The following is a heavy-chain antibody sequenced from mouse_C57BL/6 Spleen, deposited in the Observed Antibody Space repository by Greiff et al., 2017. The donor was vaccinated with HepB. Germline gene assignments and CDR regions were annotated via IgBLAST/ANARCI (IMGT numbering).Heavy chain of an antibody. J-gene: IGHJ4*01. CDR3: ARMGGRPYAMDY. Sequence: EVQLQQSGPELVKPGASVKIPCKASGYTFTDYNMDWVKQSHGKSLEWIGDINPNNGGTIYNQKFKGKATLTVDKSSSTDYMELRSLTSEDTAVYYCARMGGRPYAMDYWGQGTSVTVSS. CDR1: GYTFTDYN. D-gene: IGHD2-3*01. V-gene: IGHV1-18*01. CDR2: INPNNGGT.